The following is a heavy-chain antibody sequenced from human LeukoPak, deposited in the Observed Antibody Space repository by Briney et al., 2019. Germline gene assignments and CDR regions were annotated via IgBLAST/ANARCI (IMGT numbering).Heavy chain of an antibody. CDR3: AGMRITTPTVRTLDY. Sequence: SETLSLTCTVSGDSVSRSSYYWTWIRQPPGKGLEWIGYIYYTGSTNYNPSLKSRVTISVDTSKNQFSLKLSSVTAADTAVYYCAGMRITTPTVRTLDYWGQGTLVTVSS. V-gene: IGHV4-61*01. CDR1: GDSVSRSSYY. J-gene: IGHJ4*02. D-gene: IGHD1-14*01. CDR2: IYYTGST.